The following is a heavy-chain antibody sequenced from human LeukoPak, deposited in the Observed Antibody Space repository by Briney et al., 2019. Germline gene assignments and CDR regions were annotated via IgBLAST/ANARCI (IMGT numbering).Heavy chain of an antibody. J-gene: IGHJ5*02. D-gene: IGHD3-10*01. CDR2: INPNSGGT. V-gene: IGHV1-2*02. CDR1: GYTFTGYY. CDR3: ARSLWFGELCWFDP. Sequence: ASVKVSCKASGYTFTGYYMHWVRQAPGQGLEWMGWINPNSGGTNYAQEFQGRVTMTRDTSISTAYMELSRLRSDDTAVYYCARSLWFGELCWFDPWGQGTLVTVSS.